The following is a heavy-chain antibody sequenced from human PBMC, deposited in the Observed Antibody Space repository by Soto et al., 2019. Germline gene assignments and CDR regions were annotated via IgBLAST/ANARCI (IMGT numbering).Heavy chain of an antibody. V-gene: IGHV4-59*08. CDR1: GGSISRHY. Sequence: PSDTLSLTCTVYGGSISRHYWRWILHPPGQGLQWIAYAYFSGCTNYNPALKSRVPISVDTSKVPISLTLSSVTAADSAVYFHASRDAYDHYFDNWGQGAPVTVSS. J-gene: IGHJ4*02. D-gene: IGHD5-12*01. CDR2: AYFSGCT. CDR3: ASRDAYDHYFDN.